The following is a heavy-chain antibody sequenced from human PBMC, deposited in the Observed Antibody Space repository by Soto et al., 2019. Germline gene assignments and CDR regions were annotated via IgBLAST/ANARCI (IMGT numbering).Heavy chain of an antibody. D-gene: IGHD1-26*01. CDR1: GGSISSSSYY. J-gene: IGHJ4*02. V-gene: IGHV4-39*01. Sequence: SSETLSLTCTVSGGSISSSSYYWGWIRQPPGKGLGWIGTIYYSGSTYYNPSLKSRVTISVDTSKNQFSLKLSSVTAADTAVYYCARHGGSYSNFDYWGQGTLVTVSS. CDR2: IYYSGST. CDR3: ARHGGSYSNFDY.